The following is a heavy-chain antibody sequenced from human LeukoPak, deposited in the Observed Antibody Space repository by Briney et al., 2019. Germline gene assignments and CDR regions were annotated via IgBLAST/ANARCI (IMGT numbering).Heavy chain of an antibody. CDR3: ARAVTYFYGWVTYDWFDP. CDR2: INSDGSST. V-gene: IGHV3-74*01. J-gene: IGHJ5*02. D-gene: IGHD3-10*01. CDR1: GFTFSSYW. Sequence: GGSLRLSCAASGFTFSSYWMHWVRQAPGKGLVWVSRINSDGSSTSYADSVKGRLTISRDNAKNTLYLQMQSLRAEHMAMYDWARAVTYFYGWVTYDWFDPWGQGTLVTVSS.